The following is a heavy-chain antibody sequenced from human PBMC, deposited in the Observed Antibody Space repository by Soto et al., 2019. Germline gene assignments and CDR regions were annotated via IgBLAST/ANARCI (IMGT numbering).Heavy chain of an antibody. D-gene: IGHD3-16*01. V-gene: IGHV3-74*01. Sequence: DVQLVESGGDSVQPGGSLSLSCAATGFTFSYYWMHWVRQAPGKGLVWVSRIHSDGSSTTDADSVKGRFSISRDKAKNTLYLQMNSLRAEDTAVYYCARGQWGTFDLWGQGTMVTVAS. CDR1: GFTFSYYW. CDR2: IHSDGSST. J-gene: IGHJ3*01. CDR3: ARGQWGTFDL.